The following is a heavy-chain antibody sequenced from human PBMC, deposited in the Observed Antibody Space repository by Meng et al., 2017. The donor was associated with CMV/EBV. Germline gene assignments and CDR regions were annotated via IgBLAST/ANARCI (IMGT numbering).Heavy chain of an antibody. CDR2: MNPNSGNT. Sequence: ASALVFCKASGYTFTSYDINWVRQATGQGLEWMGWMNPNSGNTGYAQKFQGRVTMTRNTSISTAYMELSSLRSEDTAVYYCAGPLTGYYQSGMDVWGQGTTVTVSS. J-gene: IGHJ6*02. D-gene: IGHD3-9*01. CDR1: GYTFTSYD. CDR3: AGPLTGYYQSGMDV. V-gene: IGHV1-8*01.